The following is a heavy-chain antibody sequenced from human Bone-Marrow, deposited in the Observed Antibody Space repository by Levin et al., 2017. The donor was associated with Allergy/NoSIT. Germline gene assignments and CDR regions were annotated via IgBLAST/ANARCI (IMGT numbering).Heavy chain of an antibody. CDR2: IWYDGSNK. D-gene: IGHD3-22*01. V-gene: IGHV3-33*01. J-gene: IGHJ4*02. CDR3: ARDSYYDSSGYFVY. Sequence: PGGSLRLSCAASGFTFSSYGMHWVRQAPGKGLEWVAVIWYDGSNKYYADSVKGRFTISRDNSKNTLYLQMNSLRAEDTAVYYCARDSYYDSSGYFVYWGQGTLVTVSS. CDR1: GFTFSSYG.